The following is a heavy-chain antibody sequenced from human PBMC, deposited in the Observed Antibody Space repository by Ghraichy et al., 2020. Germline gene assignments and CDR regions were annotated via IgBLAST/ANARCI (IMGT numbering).Heavy chain of an antibody. V-gene: IGHV1-18*04. D-gene: IGHD6-19*01. CDR3: ARARLIAVAGKYYYYGMDV. CDR1: GYTFTSYG. CDR2: ISAYNGNT. Sequence: ASVKVSCKASGYTFTSYGISWVRQAPGQGLEWMGWISAYNGNTNYAQKLQGRVTMTTDTSTSTAYMELRSLRSDDTAVYYCARARLIAVAGKYYYYGMDVWGQGTTVTVSS. J-gene: IGHJ6*02.